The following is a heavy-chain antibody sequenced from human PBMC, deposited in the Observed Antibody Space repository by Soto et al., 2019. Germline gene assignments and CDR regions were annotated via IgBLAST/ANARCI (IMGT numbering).Heavy chain of an antibody. CDR1: GFSFDEYA. Sequence: EVQLVESGGTLVQPGRSRRLSCAASGFSFDEYAMHWVRQVPGKGLEWVSGVSWNSGTVGYGDSVKGRFTISRDNDKNSLYLQMNSLRAEDTAMYYCAKGFCSSAKCYTYSYMDVWGKGTAVTVSS. CDR3: AKGFCSSAKCYTYSYMDV. CDR2: VSWNSGTV. J-gene: IGHJ6*03. V-gene: IGHV3-9*01. D-gene: IGHD2-2*01.